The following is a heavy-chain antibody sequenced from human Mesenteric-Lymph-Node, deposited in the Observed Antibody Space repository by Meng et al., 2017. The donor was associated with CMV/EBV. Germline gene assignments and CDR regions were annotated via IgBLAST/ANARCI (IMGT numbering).Heavy chain of an antibody. CDR2: IYYSGST. V-gene: IGHV4-39*07. D-gene: IGHD2-8*02. Sequence: ETLSLTCTVSGGSISSSSYYWGWIRQPPGKGLEWIGSIYYSGSTYYNPSLKSRVTISVDTSKNQFSRKLSSVTAADTAVYYCARDQGLVYYYGMDVWGQGTTVTVSS. CDR1: GGSISSSSYY. J-gene: IGHJ6*02. CDR3: ARDQGLVYYYGMDV.